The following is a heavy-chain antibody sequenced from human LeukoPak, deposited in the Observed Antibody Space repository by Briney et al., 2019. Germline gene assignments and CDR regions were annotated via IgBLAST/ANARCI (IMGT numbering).Heavy chain of an antibody. CDR3: TTEDPGYSSGWGYYFDY. J-gene: IGHJ4*02. V-gene: IGHV3-15*01. CDR2: IKSKTDGGTT. CDR1: GFTFSNAW. D-gene: IGHD6-19*01. Sequence: GGSLRLSCAASGFTFSNAWMSWVRQAPGKGLEWVGRIKSKTDGGTTDYAAPVKGRFTISRDDSKNTLYLQMNSLKTEDTAVYYCTTEDPGYSSGWGYYFDYWGQGTLVTGSS.